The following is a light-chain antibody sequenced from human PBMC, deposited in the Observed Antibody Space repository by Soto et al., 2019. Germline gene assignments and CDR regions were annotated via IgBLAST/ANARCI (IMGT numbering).Light chain of an antibody. CDR1: SGHSSYA. CDR2: LNSDGSH. Sequence: QLVLTQSPSASASLGASVQLTCPLSSGHSSYAIAWHQQQPEKGPRYLMKLNSDGSHSKGDGIPDRFSGSSSGAERYLIISSLQSEDEADYYCQTWGTGIHVFGTGTKLTVL. V-gene: IGLV4-69*01. J-gene: IGLJ1*01. CDR3: QTWGTGIHV.